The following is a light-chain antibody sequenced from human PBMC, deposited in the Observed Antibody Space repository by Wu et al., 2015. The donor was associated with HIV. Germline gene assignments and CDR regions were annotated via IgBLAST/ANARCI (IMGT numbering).Light chain of an antibody. J-gene: IGKJ4*01. CDR3: QHYNKIPPLT. V-gene: IGKV3-15*01. CDR1: QSISDN. CDR2: GAS. Sequence: EIVMTQSPATLSVSPGERATLSCRASQSISDNLAWYQQKPGQAPRLLIYGASTRATGIPARFSGSGSGTEFTLTISSMQSEDSAIYYCQHYNKIPPLTFGGGTKVEIK.